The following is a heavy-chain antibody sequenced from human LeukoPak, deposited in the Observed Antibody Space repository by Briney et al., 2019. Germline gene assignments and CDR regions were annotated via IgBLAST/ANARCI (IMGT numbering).Heavy chain of an antibody. CDR1: GFTFSSYG. Sequence: GGSLRLSCAASGFTFSSYGMHWVRQAPGKGLEWVAVISYDGSNKYYADSVKGRFTISRDNSKNTLYLQMNSLRAEDTAVYYCAKDGGPSSSALDYWGQGTLVTVSS. V-gene: IGHV3-30*18. J-gene: IGHJ4*02. CDR2: ISYDGSNK. CDR3: AKDGGPSSSALDY. D-gene: IGHD6-13*01.